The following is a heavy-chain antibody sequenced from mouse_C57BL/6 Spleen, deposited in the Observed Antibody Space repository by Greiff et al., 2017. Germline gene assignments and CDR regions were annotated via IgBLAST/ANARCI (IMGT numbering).Heavy chain of an antibody. CDR2: ISDGGSYT. J-gene: IGHJ1*03. CDR3: ARDRGAYYSNYEYFDV. Sequence: EVHLVESGGGLVKPGGSLKLSCAASGFTFSSYAMSWVRQTPEKRLEWVATISDGGSYTYYPDNVKGRFTISRDNAKNNLYLQMSHLKSEDTAMYYCARDRGAYYSNYEYFDVWGTGTTVTVSS. CDR1: GFTFSSYA. V-gene: IGHV5-4*01. D-gene: IGHD2-5*01.